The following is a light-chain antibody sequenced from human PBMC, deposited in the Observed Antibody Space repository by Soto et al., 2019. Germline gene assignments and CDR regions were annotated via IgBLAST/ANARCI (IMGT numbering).Light chain of an antibody. V-gene: IGKV3-20*01. CDR2: GAS. J-gene: IGKJ1*01. CDR3: HQYGGSSWT. CDR1: QSIGSY. Sequence: EIVLTQSPDTLSLSRGERATLSCRASQSIGSYLAWYQQKPGRAPRLLIFGASIRATGIPDRFSGSGSGTDFTLSISRLEPEDFAVYYCHQYGGSSWTFGQGTK.